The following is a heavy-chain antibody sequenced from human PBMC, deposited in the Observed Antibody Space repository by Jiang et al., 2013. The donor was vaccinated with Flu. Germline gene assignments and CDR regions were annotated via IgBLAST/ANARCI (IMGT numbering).Heavy chain of an antibody. CDR1: GFTFSYFV. J-gene: IGHJ4*02. CDR2: VNQDGREK. V-gene: IGHV3-7*01. D-gene: IGHD3-10*01. CDR3: ASPXLCHNDRCYYNY. Sequence: VQLVESGGDLVQPGGSLGLSCVGSGFTFSYFVMGWVRQAPGKGLEWVANVNQDGREKNYVASVKGRFTISRDNAKNSLYLQMNNLRAEDTAVYYCASPXLCHNDRCYYNYWGQGIQVTV.